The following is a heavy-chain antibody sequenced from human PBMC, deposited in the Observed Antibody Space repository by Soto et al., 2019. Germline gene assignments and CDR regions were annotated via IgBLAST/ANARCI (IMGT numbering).Heavy chain of an antibody. V-gene: IGHV1-24*01. D-gene: IGHD1-26*01. J-gene: IGHJ4*02. CDR2: FDPEDGET. Sequence: ASVKVSCKVSGYTLTELSMHWVRQAPGKGLEWMGGFDPEDGETIYAQKFQGRVTMTEDTSTDTAYMELSSLRSEDTAVYYCGTIGATGLQANFDYWGQGTLVTVSS. CDR3: GTIGATGLQANFDY. CDR1: GYTLTELS.